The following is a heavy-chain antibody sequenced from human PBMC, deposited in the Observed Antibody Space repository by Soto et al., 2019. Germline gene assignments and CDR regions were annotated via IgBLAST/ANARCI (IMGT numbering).Heavy chain of an antibody. D-gene: IGHD4-17*01. Sequence: SETLSLTCTVSGGSVTNSSYYWGWVRQSPGKGLEWIGSVYYRGRSYSKSSVKSRVTISVDTSKNRFSLSLNSVTASDTAVYFCVSQRTTVPTQAYFDYWGPGALVTVSS. CDR3: VSQRTTVPTQAYFDY. J-gene: IGHJ4*02. CDR1: GGSVTNSSYY. CDR2: VYYRGRS. V-gene: IGHV4-39*01.